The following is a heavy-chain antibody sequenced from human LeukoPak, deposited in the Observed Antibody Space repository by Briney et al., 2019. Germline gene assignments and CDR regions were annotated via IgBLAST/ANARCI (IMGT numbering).Heavy chain of an antibody. D-gene: IGHD2-8*01. J-gene: IGHJ4*02. V-gene: IGHV4-30-2*01. CDR1: GGSISSGGYS. CDR3: ARGYPPTYLDTNAYLVY. CDR2: IYHSGIT. Sequence: PSETLSLTCAVSGGSISSGGYSWSWIRQPPGKGLECLGYIYHSGITYYNPSLKSRVTMSVDRSKNQFSLKLSSVTAADTAVYYCARGYPPTYLDTNAYLVYWGQGTLVTVTS.